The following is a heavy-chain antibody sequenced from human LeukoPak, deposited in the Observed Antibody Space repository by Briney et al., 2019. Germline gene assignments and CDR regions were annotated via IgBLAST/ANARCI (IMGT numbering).Heavy chain of an antibody. CDR1: GYTFTSYA. D-gene: IGHD5-12*01. V-gene: IGHV1-3*01. CDR2: INAGNGNT. Sequence: ASVKVSCKASGYTFTSYAMHWVRQAPGQRHEWMGWINAGNGNTKYSQKFQGRVTITRDTSASTAYMELSSLRSEDTAVYYCVRSSGYDSDGMDVWGKGTAVTVSS. J-gene: IGHJ6*04. CDR3: VRSSGYDSDGMDV.